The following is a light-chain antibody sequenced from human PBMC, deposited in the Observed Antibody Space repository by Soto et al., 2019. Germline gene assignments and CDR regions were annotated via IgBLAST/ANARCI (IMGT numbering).Light chain of an antibody. V-gene: IGKV1-5*03. J-gene: IGKJ5*01. CDR1: QTISSW. Sequence: DIQMTQSPSTLSGSVGDRVTITCRASQTISSWLAWYQQRPGKAPKLLIYRASRLESGVPSRFSGSGSGTEFTLTISGLQPDDFATYYCQQYNTFSFTFGQGTRLENK. CDR3: QQYNTFSFT. CDR2: RAS.